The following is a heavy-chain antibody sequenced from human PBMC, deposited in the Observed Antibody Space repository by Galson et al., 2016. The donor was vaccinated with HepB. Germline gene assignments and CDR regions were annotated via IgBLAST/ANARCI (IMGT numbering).Heavy chain of an antibody. V-gene: IGHV3-73*01. CDR2: VRSKGNSYAT. D-gene: IGHD6-19*01. J-gene: IGHJ4*02. CDR3: TRAPSGWYPLDY. CDR1: GFTFSGSA. Sequence: SLRLSCAASGFTFSGSAMHWVRQASGKGLEWVGRVRSKGNSYATGYAASVKGRFTISRDDSKNTAYLQMNSLKTEDTAVYYCTRAPSGWYPLDYWDQGTLVTVSS.